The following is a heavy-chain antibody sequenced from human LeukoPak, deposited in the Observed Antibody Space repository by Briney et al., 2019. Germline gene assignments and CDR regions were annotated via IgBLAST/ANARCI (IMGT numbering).Heavy chain of an antibody. CDR3: ARDRAVTTPDY. Sequence: GASVKVSCKASGYTFSSYGITWVRQAPGQGLEWMGWISGYNDNTNYAQKLQGRVTMTTDTSTSTAYMELRSLRSDDTAVYYCARDRAVTTPDYWGQGTLVTVSS. J-gene: IGHJ4*02. CDR2: ISGYNDNT. D-gene: IGHD4-11*01. CDR1: GYTFSSYG. V-gene: IGHV1-18*01.